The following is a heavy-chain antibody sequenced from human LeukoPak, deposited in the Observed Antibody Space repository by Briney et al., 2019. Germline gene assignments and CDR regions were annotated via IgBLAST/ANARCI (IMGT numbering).Heavy chain of an antibody. CDR2: ISWDGGST. D-gene: IGHD1-26*01. CDR1: GFTFDDYA. V-gene: IGHV3-43D*03. J-gene: IGHJ4*02. Sequence: GGSLRLSCAASGFTFDDYAMHWVRQAPGKGLEWVSLISWDGGSTYYADSVKGRFTISRDNSKNSLYLQMNSLGAEDMALYYCATNSGRWGQGTLVTVSS. CDR3: ATNSGR.